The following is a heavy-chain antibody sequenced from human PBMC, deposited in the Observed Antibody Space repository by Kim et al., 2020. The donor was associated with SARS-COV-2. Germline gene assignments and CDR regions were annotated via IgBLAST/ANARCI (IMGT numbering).Heavy chain of an antibody. CDR1: GYTFTGYY. Sequence: ASVKVSCKASGYTFTGYYMHWVRQAPGQGLEWMGWINPNSGGTNYAQKFQGRVTMTRDTSISTAYMELSRLRSDDTAVYYCARESDGDYALFDYWGQGTLVTVSS. CDR3: ARESDGDYALFDY. V-gene: IGHV1-2*02. J-gene: IGHJ4*02. D-gene: IGHD4-17*01. CDR2: INPNSGGT.